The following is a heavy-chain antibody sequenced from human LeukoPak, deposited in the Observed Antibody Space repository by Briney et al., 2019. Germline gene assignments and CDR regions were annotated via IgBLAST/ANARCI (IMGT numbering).Heavy chain of an antibody. Sequence: GGSLRLSCAASGFTVSSNYMSWVRQAPGKGLEWVSVIYSGGSTYYADSVKGRFTISRDNSKNTLYLQMNSLRAEDTAVYYCASTFCGDSPPYWGRGTLVTVSS. D-gene: IGHD4-17*01. CDR3: ASTFCGDSPPY. V-gene: IGHV3-66*01. CDR2: IYSGGST. CDR1: GFTVSSNY. J-gene: IGHJ4*02.